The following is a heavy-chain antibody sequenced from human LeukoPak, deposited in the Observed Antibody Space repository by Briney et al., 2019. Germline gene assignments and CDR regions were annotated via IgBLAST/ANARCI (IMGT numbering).Heavy chain of an antibody. D-gene: IGHD6-13*01. CDR1: GGSISSYY. CDR2: IYYSGST. V-gene: IGHV4-59*12. CDR3: ARVGDSSSWSSSYFDY. J-gene: IGHJ4*02. Sequence: SETLSLTCTVSGGSISSYYWSWIRQPPGKGLEWIGYIYYSGSTNYNPSLKSRVTISVDTSKNQFSLKLSSVTAADTAVYYCARVGDSSSWSSSYFDYWGQGTLVTVSS.